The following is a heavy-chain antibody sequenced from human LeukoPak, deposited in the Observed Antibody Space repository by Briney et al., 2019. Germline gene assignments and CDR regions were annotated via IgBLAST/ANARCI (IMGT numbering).Heavy chain of an antibody. V-gene: IGHV3-30*04. CDR1: GFTFSSYA. CDR3: ARAWELLMPWFDY. Sequence: GGSLRLSCAASGFTFSSYAMHWVRQAPGKGLEWVAVISYDGSNKYYADSVKGRFTISRDNSKNTLYLQMNSLRAEDTAVYYCARAWELLMPWFDYWGQGTLVTVSS. D-gene: IGHD1-26*01. CDR2: ISYDGSNK. J-gene: IGHJ4*02.